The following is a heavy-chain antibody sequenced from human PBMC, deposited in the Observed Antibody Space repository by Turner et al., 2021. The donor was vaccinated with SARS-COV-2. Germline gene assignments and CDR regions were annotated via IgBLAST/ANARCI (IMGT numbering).Heavy chain of an antibody. J-gene: IGHJ4*02. V-gene: IGHV4-31*03. CDR1: GGSISSGGYY. Sequence: QVQLQESGPGLVKPSQTLYLTCTVSGGSISSGGYYWSWIRQHPGKGLEWIGYIYNSGNTYYTPSLKSRVTISVDSSKNQFSLKLSSVTAADTAVYFCARSSTSSNRFDYWGQGTLVTVSS. CDR3: ARSSTSSNRFDY. D-gene: IGHD6-13*01. CDR2: IYNSGNT.